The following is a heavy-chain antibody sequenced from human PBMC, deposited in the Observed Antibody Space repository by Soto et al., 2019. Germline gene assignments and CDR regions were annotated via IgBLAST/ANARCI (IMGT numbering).Heavy chain of an antibody. CDR3: ARGTSGYSSGWYLHY. J-gene: IGHJ4*02. D-gene: IGHD6-19*01. CDR2: IYSGGST. CDR1: GFTVGSNY. V-gene: IGHV3-66*01. Sequence: PGGSLRLSSASSGFTVGSNYMSWVRQAPGKGLEWVSVIYSGGSTYYADSVKGRFTISRDNSKNTLYLQMNSLRAEDTAVYYCARGTSGYSSGWYLHYWGQGTLVTVSS.